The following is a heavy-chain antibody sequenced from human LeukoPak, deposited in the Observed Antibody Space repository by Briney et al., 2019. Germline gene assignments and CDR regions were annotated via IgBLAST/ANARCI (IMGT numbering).Heavy chain of an antibody. D-gene: IGHD6-19*01. CDR2: INHTGRT. J-gene: IGHJ4*02. V-gene: IGHV4-34*01. CDR1: GGSFSANY. Sequence: SETLSLTCAVSGGSFSANYWSWIRQPPGEGPEWIGEINHTGRTNYNPSLKSRVTISVDMSKNQFSLKLSSVTAADTAVYYCARAGYISGWYPFDFWGLGTLVIVSS. CDR3: ARAGYISGWYPFDF.